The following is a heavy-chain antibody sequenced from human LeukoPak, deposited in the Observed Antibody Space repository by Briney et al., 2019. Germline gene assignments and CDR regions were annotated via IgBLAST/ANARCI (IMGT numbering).Heavy chain of an antibody. Sequence: PSETLSLTCTVSGDSISSHYWSWLRQPPGKGLEWIGYIYYSGNTNHNPSLKSRVTISVDTSKDQFSLKLSSVTAADTAVYYCARGAYGGYRFFDSWGHGVLVTVSS. J-gene: IGHJ4*01. D-gene: IGHD3-16*02. CDR3: ARGAYGGYRFFDS. V-gene: IGHV4-59*11. CDR1: GDSISSHY. CDR2: IYYSGNT.